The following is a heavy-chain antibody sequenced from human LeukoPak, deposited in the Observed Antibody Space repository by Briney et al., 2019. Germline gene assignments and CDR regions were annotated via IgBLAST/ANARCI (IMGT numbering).Heavy chain of an antibody. D-gene: IGHD2-15*01. CDR1: GFTFRSYG. CDR2: SSDNGGST. V-gene: IGHV3-23*01. J-gene: IGHJ4*02. CDR3: ARDAGEYCSGGSCYFLNY. Sequence: PGGSLRLSCAGYGFTFRSYGMSWVRQAPGKGLEWVASSSDNGGSTYYTDSVKGRFTISRDNSKNTLYLQMNSLRAEDTAVYYCARDAGEYCSGGSCYFLNYWGQGTPVTVSS.